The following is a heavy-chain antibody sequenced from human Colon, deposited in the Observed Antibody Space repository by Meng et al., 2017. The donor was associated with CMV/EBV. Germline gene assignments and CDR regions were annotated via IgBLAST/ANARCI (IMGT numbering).Heavy chain of an antibody. V-gene: IGHV3-74*01. Sequence: GESLKISCAASGFTFSTYWMHWVRQAPGKGLVWVSRINPDGSSTSYADSVKGRFTISRDNAKNTLYLQMNSLTAEDTAVYYCARGWPPDYWGQGTLVTVSS. CDR3: ARGWPPDY. D-gene: IGHD6-13*01. CDR2: INPDGSST. J-gene: IGHJ4*02. CDR1: GFTFSTYW.